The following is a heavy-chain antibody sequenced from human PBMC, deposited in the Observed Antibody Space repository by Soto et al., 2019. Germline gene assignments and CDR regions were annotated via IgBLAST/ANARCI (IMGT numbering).Heavy chain of an antibody. CDR1: GFMFENYA. CDR3: AKGKSENGVDWLDP. Sequence: LRLSCAASGFMFENYAMIWVRQAPGKGLEWVATVRGNSYGAYYADSVRGRFIISRDNSKNTMSLQLNSLRDDDTAIYYCAKGKSENGVDWLDPWGPGTLVTVSS. D-gene: IGHD2-8*01. J-gene: IGHJ5*02. V-gene: IGHV3-23*01. CDR2: VRGNSYGA.